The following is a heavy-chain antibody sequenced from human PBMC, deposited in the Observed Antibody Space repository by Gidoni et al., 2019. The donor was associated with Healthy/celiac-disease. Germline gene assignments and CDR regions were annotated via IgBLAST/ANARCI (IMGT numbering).Heavy chain of an antibody. V-gene: IGHV3-23*01. CDR1: GFTFSSYA. D-gene: IGHD6-13*01. CDR2: ISGSGGST. J-gene: IGHJ4*02. Sequence: EVQLLESGGGLVQPGGSLRLSCAASGFTFSSYAMSWVRQAPGKGLEWVSAISGSGGSTYYADSVKGRFTISRDNSKNTLYLQMNSLRAEDTAVYYCATKTIYSSSWPLDYWGQGTLVTVSS. CDR3: ATKTIYSSSWPLDY.